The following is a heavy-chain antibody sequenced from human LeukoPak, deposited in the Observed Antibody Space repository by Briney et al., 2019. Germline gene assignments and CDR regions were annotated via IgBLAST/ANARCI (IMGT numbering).Heavy chain of an antibody. CDR1: GGSMNNYY. D-gene: IGHD3-3*01. CDR2: ISSSSYI. Sequence: ETLSLTCTVSGGSMNNYYWNWIRQPPGKGLEWVSSISSSSYIYYADSVKGRFTISRDNAKNSLYLQMNSLRAEDTAVYYCARVSRSDFWSGYYTSYFDYWGQGTLVTVSS. J-gene: IGHJ4*02. V-gene: IGHV3-69-1*01. CDR3: ARVSRSDFWSGYYTSYFDY.